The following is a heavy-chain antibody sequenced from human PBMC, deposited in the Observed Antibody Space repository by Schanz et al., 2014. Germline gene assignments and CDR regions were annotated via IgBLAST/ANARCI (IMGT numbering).Heavy chain of an antibody. CDR1: GFTFSTYW. V-gene: IGHV3-7*01. Sequence: EVQLVESGGGLVQPGGSLRLSCAASGFTFSTYWMSWVRQAPGKGLEWVANIKQDESERSYVDSVKGRFTIPRDNAKNSLYLQMNSLRAEDTAVYYCVRDTDYHFDYWGQGTLVTVSS. D-gene: IGHD4-17*01. CDR2: IKQDESER. CDR3: VRDTDYHFDY. J-gene: IGHJ4*02.